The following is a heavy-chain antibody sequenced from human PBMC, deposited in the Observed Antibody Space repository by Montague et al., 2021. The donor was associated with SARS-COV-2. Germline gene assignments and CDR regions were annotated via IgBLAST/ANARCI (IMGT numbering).Heavy chain of an antibody. CDR1: LFTFSNYA. CDR3: VRATLYMDV. Sequence: SLRLSRAASLFTFSNYAMHWVRQAPGKGLEWVALISYDGSNKYYADSVKGRFTVSRDNARNSLYLQMNSLRAEDTAVYYCVRATLYMDVWGEGTTAAVSS. CDR2: ISYDGSNK. J-gene: IGHJ6*03. V-gene: IGHV3-30*04.